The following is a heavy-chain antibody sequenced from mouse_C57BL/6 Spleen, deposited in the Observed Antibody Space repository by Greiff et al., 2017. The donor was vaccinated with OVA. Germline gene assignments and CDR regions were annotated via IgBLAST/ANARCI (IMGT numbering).Heavy chain of an antibody. CDR3: ARYYYDSWFAY. V-gene: IGHV1-52*01. CDR2: IDPSDSEN. J-gene: IGHJ3*01. CDR1: GYTFTSYW. D-gene: IGHD2-4*01. Sequence: QVHVKQPGAELVRPGSSVKLSCKASGYTFTSYWMHWVKQRPIQGLEWLGNIDPSDSENHYNQKFKDNATLTVDTSSITAFMQLSSLTSEDSAVYYCARYYYDSWFAYWGQGTLVTVSA.